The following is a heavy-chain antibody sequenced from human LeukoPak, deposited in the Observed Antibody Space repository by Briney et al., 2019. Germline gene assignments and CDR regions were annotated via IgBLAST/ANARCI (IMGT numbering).Heavy chain of an antibody. CDR3: ARVTYDFWSGYYKYYYYYMDV. Sequence: PSETLSLTCTVSGGSISSYYWSWIRQPPGKGLEWIGYIYYSGSTNYNPSLKSRVTISVDTSKNQFSLKLSSVTAADTAVYYCARVTYDFWSGYYKYYYYYMDVWGKGTTVTVSS. V-gene: IGHV4-59*01. CDR2: IYYSGST. D-gene: IGHD3-3*01. CDR1: GGSISSYY. J-gene: IGHJ6*03.